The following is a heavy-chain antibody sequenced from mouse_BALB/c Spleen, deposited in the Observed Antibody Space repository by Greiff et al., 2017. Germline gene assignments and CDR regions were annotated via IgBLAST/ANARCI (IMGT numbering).Heavy chain of an antibody. CDR3: ARGYYYGSSYVRDYFDY. Sequence: LVKTGASVKISCKASGYSFTGYYMHWVKQSHGKSLEWIGYISCYNGATSYNQKFKGKATFTVDTSSSTAYMQFNSLTSEDSAVYYCARGYYYGSSYVRDYFDYWGQGTTLTVSS. V-gene: IGHV1S34*01. CDR1: GYSFTGYY. D-gene: IGHD1-1*01. CDR2: ISCYNGAT. J-gene: IGHJ2*01.